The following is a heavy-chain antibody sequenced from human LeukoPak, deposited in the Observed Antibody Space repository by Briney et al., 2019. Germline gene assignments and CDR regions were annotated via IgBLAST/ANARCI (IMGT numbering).Heavy chain of an antibody. V-gene: IGHV1-58*02. J-gene: IGHJ4*02. Sequence: SVKVSCKASGFTFTSSAMQWVRQARGQRLEWIGWIVVGSGNTNYAQKFQERVTITRDMSTSTAYMELSSLRSEDTAVYYCAAEPLWFGELHGTPDNWGQGTMVTVSS. CDR1: GFTFTSSA. CDR3: AAEPLWFGELHGTPDN. D-gene: IGHD3-10*01. CDR2: IVVGSGNT.